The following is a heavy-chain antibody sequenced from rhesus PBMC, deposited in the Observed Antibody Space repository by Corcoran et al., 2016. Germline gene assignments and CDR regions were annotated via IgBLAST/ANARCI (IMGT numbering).Heavy chain of an antibody. CDR3: ARKVGVVSAKNRFDV. J-gene: IGHJ5-1*01. V-gene: IGHV4-173*01. D-gene: IGHD2-39*02. Sequence: QLQLQESGPGLVKPSETLSLTCAVSGGSISRNWWSWIRQPPGKGLGWFGRISGMGGSTRYNPSPKSRVTISTDTSKNQFSLKLSSVTAADTAVYYCARKVGVVSAKNRFDVWGPGVLVTVSS. CDR1: GGSISRNW. CDR2: ISGMGGST.